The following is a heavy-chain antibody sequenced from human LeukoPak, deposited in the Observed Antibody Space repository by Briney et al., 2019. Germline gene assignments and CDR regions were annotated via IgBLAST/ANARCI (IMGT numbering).Heavy chain of an antibody. J-gene: IGHJ4*02. Sequence: PSETLSLTCTVSGGSISSSSYYWGWIRQPPGKGLEWIGSIYYSGSTYYNPSLKSRVTISVDTSKNQFSLKLSSVTAADTAVYYCARFSGGPGIAAAGRISPLFYFDYWGQGTLVTVSS. CDR3: ARFSGGPGIAAAGRISPLFYFDY. V-gene: IGHV4-39*07. CDR1: GGSISSSSYY. CDR2: IYYSGST. D-gene: IGHD6-13*01.